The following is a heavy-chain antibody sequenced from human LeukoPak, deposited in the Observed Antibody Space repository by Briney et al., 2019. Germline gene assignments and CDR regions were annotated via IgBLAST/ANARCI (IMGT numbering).Heavy chain of an antibody. J-gene: IGHJ4*02. CDR2: IYPGDSDT. D-gene: IGHD4-17*01. Sequence: GESLKISCKGSGYSFTSYWIGWVRQMPGKGLEWMGIIYPGDSDTRYSPSFQGQVTISADKFISTAYLQWSSLKASDTAMYYCASAAGYGDYVGCFDYWGQGTLVTVSS. V-gene: IGHV5-51*01. CDR3: ASAAGYGDYVGCFDY. CDR1: GYSFTSYW.